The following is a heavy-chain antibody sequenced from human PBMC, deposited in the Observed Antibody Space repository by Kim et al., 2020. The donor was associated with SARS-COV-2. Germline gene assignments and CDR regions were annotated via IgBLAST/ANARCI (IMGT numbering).Heavy chain of an antibody. V-gene: IGHV3-30*07. CDR3: ARDGGSGWSPSYYFDN. Sequence: SVRGRFTISRDTSKNRLYLQMSSLRVEDTAVYYCARDGGSGWSPSYYFDNWGQGTLVTVSS. J-gene: IGHJ4*02. D-gene: IGHD6-19*01.